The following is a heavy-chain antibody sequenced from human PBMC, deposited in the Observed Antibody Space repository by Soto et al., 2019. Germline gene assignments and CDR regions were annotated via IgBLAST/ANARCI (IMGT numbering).Heavy chain of an antibody. Sequence: ASVKVSCKASGYTFTSYAMHWVRQAPGQRLEWMGWINAGNGNTKYSQKFQGRVTMTRDTSTSTAYMELRSLRFDDTAVYYCARDNPPLGYWGQGTLVTVSS. J-gene: IGHJ4*02. V-gene: IGHV1-3*01. CDR1: GYTFTSYA. CDR2: INAGNGNT. CDR3: ARDNPPLGY.